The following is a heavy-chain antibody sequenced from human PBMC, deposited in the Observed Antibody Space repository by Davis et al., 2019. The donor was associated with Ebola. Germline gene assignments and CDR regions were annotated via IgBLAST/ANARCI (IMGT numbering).Heavy chain of an antibody. CDR3: VRLEFGVNTVGFNAMDV. J-gene: IGHJ6*02. V-gene: IGHV3-11*01. Sequence: GESLKISCAASGFRFSDYYLTWVRQAPGKGLEWLSYSSGRGSDTSYADSVRGRFTISRDNGKNSLYLQMNNLKVEDSAVYYCVRLEFGVNTVGFNAMDVWGQGTTVTVSS. CDR1: GFRFSDYY. D-gene: IGHD3-3*01. CDR2: SSGRGSDT.